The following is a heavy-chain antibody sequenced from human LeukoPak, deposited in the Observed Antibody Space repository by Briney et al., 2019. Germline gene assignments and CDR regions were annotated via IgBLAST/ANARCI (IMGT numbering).Heavy chain of an antibody. J-gene: IGHJ4*02. V-gene: IGHV3-20*04. D-gene: IGHD2-15*01. CDR2: INWNGGST. CDR3: ARGVVVAAISLFDY. Sequence: GGSLRLSCAASGFTFDDYGMSWVRQAPGKGLEWVSGINWNGGSTGYADSVKGRFTIPRDNAKNSLYLQMNSLRAEDTALYYCARGVVVAAISLFDYWGQGTLVTVSS. CDR1: GFTFDDYG.